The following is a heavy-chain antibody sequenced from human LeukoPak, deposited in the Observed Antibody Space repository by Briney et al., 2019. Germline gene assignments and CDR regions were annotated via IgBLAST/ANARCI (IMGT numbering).Heavy chain of an antibody. CDR3: ARNSDLRWYYFDY. J-gene: IGHJ4*02. CDR2: IIPIFGTA. D-gene: IGHD5-24*01. CDR1: GGTFSSYA. Sequence: ASVKVSCKASGGTFSSYAISRVRQAPGQGLEWMGGIIPIFGTANYAQKFQGRVTITADKSTSTAYMELSSLRSEDTAVYYCARNSDLRWYYFDYWGQGTLVTVSS. V-gene: IGHV1-69*06.